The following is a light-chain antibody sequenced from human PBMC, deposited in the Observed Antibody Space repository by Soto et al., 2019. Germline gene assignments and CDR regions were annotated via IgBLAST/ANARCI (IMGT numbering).Light chain of an antibody. J-gene: IGKJ5*01. CDR3: QQYANSIT. CDR2: DAS. V-gene: IGKV3-20*01. Sequence: EIVLTQSPGTQSLSPGETATLSCRASQSVGSNNLAWYHQKPGQTPRLLIYDASSRATGIPDRFSGSGSGTDFTITISRLEPEDFALYYCQQYANSITFGQGTRLEIE. CDR1: QSVGSNN.